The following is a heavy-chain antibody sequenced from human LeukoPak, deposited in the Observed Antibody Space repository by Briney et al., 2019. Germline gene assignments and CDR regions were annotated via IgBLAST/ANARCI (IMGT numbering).Heavy chain of an antibody. D-gene: IGHD6-13*01. CDR1: GGTFSSYA. V-gene: IGHV1-69*04. J-gene: IGHJ6*02. CDR2: IIPILGIA. CDR3: ARTRAADYYYYYGMDV. Sequence: SVKVSCKASGGTFSSYAISWVRQAPGQGLEWMGRIIPILGIANYAQKFQGRVTITADKSTSTAYMELSSLRSEDTAVYYCARTRAADYYYYYGMDVWGQGTTATVSS.